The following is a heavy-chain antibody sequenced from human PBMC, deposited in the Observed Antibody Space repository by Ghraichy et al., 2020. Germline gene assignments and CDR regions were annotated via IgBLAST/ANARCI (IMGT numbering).Heavy chain of an antibody. D-gene: IGHD6-13*01. CDR3: ASDRGSTNWYFY. CDR1: GDSISNENYY. Sequence: SETLSLTCTVSGDSISNENYYGGWIRQPPGKGLEWIGSFYSGSTNYNPSLKSRVTISVDTSKNQFSLKVTSVTAADTALYYYASDRGSTNWYFYWGQGTLVTVSS. V-gene: IGHV4-39*01. J-gene: IGHJ4*02. CDR2: FYSGST.